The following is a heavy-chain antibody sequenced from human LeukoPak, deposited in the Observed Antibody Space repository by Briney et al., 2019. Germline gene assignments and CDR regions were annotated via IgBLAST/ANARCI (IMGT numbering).Heavy chain of an antibody. J-gene: IGHJ4*02. D-gene: IGHD3-9*01. CDR3: QKTAYEILTAWDPKTFDY. CDR1: GLRSSSFI. CDR2: ISYGGSNK. V-gene: IGHV3-30*04. Sequence: WSSLRQSCSDSGLRSSSFIMHWVRTAPVNGLDWVAVISYGGSNKYYEDSVKGRFTISRDNPKHTLYLQMNSLRTEDTFFFFKQKTAYEILTAWDPKTFDYWGQGALVTVSS.